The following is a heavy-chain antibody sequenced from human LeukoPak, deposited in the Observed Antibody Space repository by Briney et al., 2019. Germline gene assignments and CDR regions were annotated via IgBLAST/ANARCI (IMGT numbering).Heavy chain of an antibody. CDR3: ASDKDSNGYYYIDY. V-gene: IGHV3-21*01. Sequence: GGSLRLSCAASGFTFSSYSMNWVRQAPGKGLEWVSYISGSSTYIYYADSVKGRFTISRDNAKNSLYLQMNSLRAEDTAVYYCASDKDSNGYYYIDYWGQGTLVTVSS. J-gene: IGHJ4*02. D-gene: IGHD3-22*01. CDR2: ISGSSTYI. CDR1: GFTFSSYS.